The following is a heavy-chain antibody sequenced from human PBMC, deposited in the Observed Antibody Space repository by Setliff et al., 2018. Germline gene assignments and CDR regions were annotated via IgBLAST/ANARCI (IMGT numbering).Heavy chain of an antibody. CDR2: ISGYNGNT. CDR1: GYTFTTYG. V-gene: IGHV1-18*01. CDR3: ASRRADYYGSGSYYMEY. J-gene: IGHJ4*02. Sequence: ASVKVSCKASGYTFTTYGVAWVRQAPGQGLEWLGWISGYNGNTNYAQRFQGRVTTTIDTSTNTAYMELRSLRSDDTAVYYCASRRADYYGSGSYYMEYWGQGTLVTVSS. D-gene: IGHD3-10*01.